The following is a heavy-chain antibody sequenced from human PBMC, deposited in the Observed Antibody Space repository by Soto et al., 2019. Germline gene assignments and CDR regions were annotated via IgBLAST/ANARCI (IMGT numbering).Heavy chain of an antibody. Sequence: EVQLVESGGGLIQPGDSLRLSCAASGFSVTRNYMGWVRQAPVKGLEWVSSVITGGSTYYADSVEGRFTISRDTSKNTLSLQLNSLRVDDTAIYYCARGWLGSGWYDWGQGTLVTVSP. V-gene: IGHV3-53*01. CDR1: GFSVTRNY. J-gene: IGHJ4*02. CDR2: VITGGST. D-gene: IGHD6-19*01. CDR3: ARGWLGSGWYD.